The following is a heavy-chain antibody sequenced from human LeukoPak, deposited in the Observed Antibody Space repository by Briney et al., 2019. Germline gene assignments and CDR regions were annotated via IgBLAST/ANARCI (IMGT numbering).Heavy chain of an antibody. Sequence: PSETLSLTCTVSGGSISTYYGNWIRQAPGKGLEWIGYIYYSGSTNYNPSLKSRVTMSVDTSRNQFSLKLSSVTAADTAVYYCARERYSGYDSDLDYWGQGTLVTVSS. CDR2: IYYSGST. J-gene: IGHJ4*02. CDR1: GGSISTYY. D-gene: IGHD5-12*01. V-gene: IGHV4-59*01. CDR3: ARERYSGYDSDLDY.